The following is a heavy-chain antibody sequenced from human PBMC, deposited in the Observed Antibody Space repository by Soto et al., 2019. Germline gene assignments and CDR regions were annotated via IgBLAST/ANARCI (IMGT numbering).Heavy chain of an antibody. CDR1: GFTFSSYW. CDR2: IKQDGSEK. J-gene: IGHJ6*02. V-gene: IGHV3-7*05. Sequence: EVQLVESGGGLVQPGGSLRLSCAASGFTFSSYWMSWVRQAPGKGLEWVANIKQDGSEKYYVDSVKGRFTISRDNAKNSLYLQMNSLRAEDTAVYYCARDSLIYYYYGMDVWGQGTTVTVSS. D-gene: IGHD3-16*01. CDR3: ARDSLIYYYYGMDV.